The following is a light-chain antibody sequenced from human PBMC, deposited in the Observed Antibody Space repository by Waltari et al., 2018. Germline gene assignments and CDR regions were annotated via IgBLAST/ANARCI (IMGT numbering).Light chain of an antibody. CDR1: QSVSSY. J-gene: IGKJ4*01. CDR2: DAS. V-gene: IGKV3-11*01. Sequence: EIVLTHSPATLSLSPGERAPLSCRASQSVSSYLAWYQQKPGQAPRLLIYDASNRVTGIPARFSGSGSGTDFTLTISSLDPEDFAVYYCQQRSIWPVTFGGGTKVEIK. CDR3: QQRSIWPVT.